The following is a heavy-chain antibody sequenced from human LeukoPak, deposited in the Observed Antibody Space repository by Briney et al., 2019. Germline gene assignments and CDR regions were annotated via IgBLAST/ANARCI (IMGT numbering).Heavy chain of an antibody. CDR2: ISAYNGNT. J-gene: IGHJ3*02. CDR1: GYTFTSYG. Sequence: ASVKVSCKASGYTFTSYGISWVRQAPGQGLEWMGWISAYNGNTNYAQKLQGRVTMTTDTSTSTAYMELRSLRSDDTAVYYCARAGHYYDSSGRRIDAFDIWGQGTMVTVSS. D-gene: IGHD3-22*01. V-gene: IGHV1-18*01. CDR3: ARAGHYYDSSGRRIDAFDI.